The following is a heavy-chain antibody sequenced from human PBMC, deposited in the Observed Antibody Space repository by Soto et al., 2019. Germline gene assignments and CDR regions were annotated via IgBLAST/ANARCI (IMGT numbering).Heavy chain of an antibody. J-gene: IGHJ3*02. D-gene: IGHD2-15*01. V-gene: IGHV3-11*01. Sequence: QVQLVESGGGLVKPGGSLRLSCAASRFTFSDYYMTWIRQAPGKGLEWVSYISSSGTGIYYPDSVKGRFTISRDNAKNSLYLQMSSLRAEDTAVYYCARAYSDAFDIWGQRTMVTVSS. CDR3: ARAYSDAFDI. CDR1: RFTFSDYY. CDR2: ISSSGTGI.